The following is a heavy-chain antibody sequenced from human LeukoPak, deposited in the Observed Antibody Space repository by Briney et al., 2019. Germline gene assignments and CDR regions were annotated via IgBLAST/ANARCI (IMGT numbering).Heavy chain of an antibody. Sequence: SETLSLTCTVSGGSISSYYWSWIRQPPGKGLEWIGYIYYSGSTNYNPSLKSRVTISVDTSKNQFSLKLSSVTAADTAVYYCARDRGYSYGYRDYYYYYMDVWGKGTTVTVSS. CDR2: IYYSGST. J-gene: IGHJ6*03. CDR1: GGSISSYY. CDR3: ARDRGYSYGYRDYYYYYMDV. D-gene: IGHD5-18*01. V-gene: IGHV4-59*01.